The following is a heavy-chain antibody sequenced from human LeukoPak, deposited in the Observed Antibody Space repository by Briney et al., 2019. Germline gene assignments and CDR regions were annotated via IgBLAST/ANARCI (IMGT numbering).Heavy chain of an antibody. V-gene: IGHV3-30*02. D-gene: IGHD1-14*01. CDR3: AKDAGIIVYYYFVDV. CDR1: GFTFSSYG. Sequence: GGSLRLSCAASGFTFSSYGMHWVRQAPGKGLEWVAFIRYDGSNKYYADSVRGRFTISRDNSKNTLYLQMNSLRSEDTALYYCAKDAGIIVYYYFVDVWGKGTTVTISS. J-gene: IGHJ6*03. CDR2: IRYDGSNK.